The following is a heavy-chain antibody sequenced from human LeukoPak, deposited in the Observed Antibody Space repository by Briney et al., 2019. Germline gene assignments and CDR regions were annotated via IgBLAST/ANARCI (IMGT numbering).Heavy chain of an antibody. CDR2: IKQDGSEK. CDR1: GFTFSSYW. J-gene: IGHJ4*02. V-gene: IGHV3-7*01. Sequence: GGSLGLSCAASGFTFSSYWMSWVRQAPGKGLEWVANIKQDGSEKYYVDSVKGRFTISRDNAKNSLYLQMNSLRAEDTAVYYCARRDGYNSYYFDYWGQGTLVTVSS. CDR3: ARRDGYNSYYFDY. D-gene: IGHD5-24*01.